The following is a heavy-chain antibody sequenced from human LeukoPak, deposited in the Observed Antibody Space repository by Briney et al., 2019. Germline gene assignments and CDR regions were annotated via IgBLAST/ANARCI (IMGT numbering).Heavy chain of an antibody. CDR3: AKGGGYEAQYYYYYLDV. D-gene: IGHD5-12*01. J-gene: IGHJ6*03. Sequence: GGSLRLSCTVSGFTVSSNSMSWVRQAPGKGLEWVSFIYSDNTHYSDSVKGRFTISRDNSKNTLYLQMKSLRAEDTAVYYCAKGGGYEAQYYYYYLDVWGKGTTVTISS. V-gene: IGHV3-66*03. CDR1: GFTVSSNS. CDR2: IYSDNT.